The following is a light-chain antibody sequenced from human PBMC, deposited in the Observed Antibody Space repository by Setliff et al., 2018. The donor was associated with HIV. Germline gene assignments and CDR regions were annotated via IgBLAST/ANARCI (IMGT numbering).Light chain of an antibody. CDR1: SSDVGGYNY. J-gene: IGLJ1*01. CDR2: GVT. V-gene: IGLV2-14*03. CDR3: SSYTTSSTLV. Sequence: QSVLAQPASVSGSPGQSITISCTGTSSDVGGYNYVSWYQQHPGKAPKLMIYGVTNRPSGVSIRFSGSKSGNTASLTISGLQAEDEADYHCSSYTTSSTLVFGTGTKGTVL.